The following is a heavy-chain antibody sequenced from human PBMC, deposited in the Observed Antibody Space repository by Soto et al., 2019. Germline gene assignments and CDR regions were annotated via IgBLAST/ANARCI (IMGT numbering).Heavy chain of an antibody. D-gene: IGHD4-4*01. J-gene: IGHJ2*01. V-gene: IGHV3-30-3*01. CDR1: GFTFSSYA. CDR3: ARPLWRDDYNWGYFDL. CDR2: ISYAGSNK. Sequence: QVQLVESGGGVVQPGRSLRLSCAASGFTFSSYAMHWVRQAPGKGLEWVAVISYAGSNKYYADSVKGRFTISRDNYKNTLYLQMNSLRAEDTAVYYGARPLWRDDYNWGYFDLWGRGPLVTVSS.